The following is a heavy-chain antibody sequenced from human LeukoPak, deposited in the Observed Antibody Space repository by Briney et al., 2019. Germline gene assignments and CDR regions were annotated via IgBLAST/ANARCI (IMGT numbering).Heavy chain of an antibody. CDR3: ARDPDNWNDAGY. D-gene: IGHD1-1*01. Sequence: SVKVSCKASGGTFSSYAISWVRQAPGQGLEWMGRIIPILGIANYAQKFQGRVTITADKSTSTAYMELSSLRSEDTAVYYCARDPDNWNDAGYWGQGTPVTVSS. CDR2: IIPILGIA. V-gene: IGHV1-69*04. CDR1: GGTFSSYA. J-gene: IGHJ4*02.